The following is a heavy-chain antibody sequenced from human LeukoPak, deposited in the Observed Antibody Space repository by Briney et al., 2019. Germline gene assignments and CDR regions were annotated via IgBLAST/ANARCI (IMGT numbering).Heavy chain of an antibody. J-gene: IGHJ6*03. CDR2: INHSGST. V-gene: IGHV4-34*01. D-gene: IGHD5-12*01. CDR1: GGSFSGYY. CDR3: ARRNGPTQKRGYSGYDNYYYYMDV. Sequence: KPSETLSLTCAVYGGSFSGYYWSWIRQPPGKGLEWIGEINHSGSTNYNPSLKSRVTISVDTSKNQFSLKLSSVTAADTAVYYCARRNGPTQKRGYSGYDNYYYYMDVWGKGTTVTVSS.